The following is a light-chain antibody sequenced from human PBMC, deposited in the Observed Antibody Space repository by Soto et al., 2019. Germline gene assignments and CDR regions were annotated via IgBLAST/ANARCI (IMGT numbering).Light chain of an antibody. CDR1: SSDVGGYNY. CDR2: EVS. Sequence: QSALTQPASVSGSPGQSSTISCTGTSSDVGGYNYVSWYQQHPGKAPKLMIYEVSNRPSGVSNRFSGSKSGNTASLTISGRQAEDEADYYCSAYTSSSTLEFGGGTKVTVL. CDR3: SAYTSSSTLE. V-gene: IGLV2-14*01. J-gene: IGLJ2*01.